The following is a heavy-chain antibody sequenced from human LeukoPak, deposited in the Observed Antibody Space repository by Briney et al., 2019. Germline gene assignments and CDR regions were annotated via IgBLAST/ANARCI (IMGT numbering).Heavy chain of an antibody. V-gene: IGHV4-31*03. CDR3: ARRYGTPFDY. D-gene: IGHD5-18*01. CDR1: GGSITSGGYC. Sequence: KPSQTLSLTCTVSGGSITSGGYCWSWIRQHPGKGLEWIGYIYYSGSTYYNPSLKSRLTISLDTSKNQFSLKLTSVTAADTAVYCCARRYGTPFDYWGQGTLVTVSS. CDR2: IYYSGST. J-gene: IGHJ4*02.